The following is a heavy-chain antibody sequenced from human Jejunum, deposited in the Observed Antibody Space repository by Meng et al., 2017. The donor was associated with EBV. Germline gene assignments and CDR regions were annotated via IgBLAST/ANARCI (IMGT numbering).Heavy chain of an antibody. CDR1: GGSISSSSYY. CDR2: YYNSGST. D-gene: IGHD1-26*01. CDR3: ARQGPSGRTFDY. V-gene: IGHV4-39*01. Sequence: QRQLRALGPGPGKTSTPLSLTCTVSGGSISSSSYYWGWIRQPPGKGLEWIGTYYNSGSTYYNPSLKSRVTISVDTSKNQFSLKLISVTAADTAAYYCARQGPSGRTFDYWGQGTLVTVSS. J-gene: IGHJ4*02.